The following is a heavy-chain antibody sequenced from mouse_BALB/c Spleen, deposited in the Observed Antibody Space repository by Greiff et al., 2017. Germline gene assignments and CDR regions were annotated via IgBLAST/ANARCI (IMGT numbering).Heavy chain of an antibody. D-gene: IGHD2-1*01. V-gene: IGHV5-4*02. J-gene: IGHJ3*01. Sequence: LVEPGGGLVNLGGPLKLPCAASGLISSDSYMYWVLQPPEKRVEWVATISDGGSYTYYPDSVKGRFTISRDNAKNNLYLQMSSLKSEDTAMYYCARSDYGTTEIAYWGQGTLVTVSA. CDR2: ISDGGSYT. CDR1: GLISSDSY. CDR3: ARSDYGTTEIAY.